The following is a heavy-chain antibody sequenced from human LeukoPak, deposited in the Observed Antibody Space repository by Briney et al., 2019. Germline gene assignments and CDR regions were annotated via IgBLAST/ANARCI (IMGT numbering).Heavy chain of an antibody. D-gene: IGHD5-12*01. Sequence: SQTLSLTCAISGDSFSSNSAAWNWIRQSPSRGLEWLVRTYYRSKSYNDYAVSVKSRITINPDTSKNQFSLQLNSVTPEDTAVYYCARISGYDYYNWFDPWGQGTLVTVSS. V-gene: IGHV6-1*01. CDR2: TYYRSKSYN. CDR1: GDSFSSNSAA. CDR3: ARISGYDYYNWFDP. J-gene: IGHJ5*02.